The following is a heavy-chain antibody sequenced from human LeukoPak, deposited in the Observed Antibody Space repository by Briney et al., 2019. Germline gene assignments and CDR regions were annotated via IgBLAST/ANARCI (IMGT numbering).Heavy chain of an antibody. CDR2: IHHSGST. D-gene: IGHD4-17*01. V-gene: IGHV4-30-2*01. J-gene: IGHJ2*01. Sequence: PSETLSLTCTVSGGSISSGGYYWSWIRQPPGKGLEWIGYIHHSGSTYYNPSLKSRVTISVDTSKNQFSLKLSSVTAADTAVYYCASITVTKTAWYFDLWGRGTLVTVSS. CDR1: GGSISSGGYY. CDR3: ASITVTKTAWYFDL.